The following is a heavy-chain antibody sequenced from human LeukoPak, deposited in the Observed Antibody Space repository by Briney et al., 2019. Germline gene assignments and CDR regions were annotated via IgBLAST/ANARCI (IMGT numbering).Heavy chain of an antibody. CDR2: VYYSGST. Sequence: RTSETLSLTCTVSGGSISTYYWSWIRQPPGKGLEWIGYVYYSGSTNYNPSLKSGVTISVDTSKTQFSLKLSSVTAADTAVYYYSREPGYRTNWFDPWGQGTLVTVSS. CDR3: SREPGYRTNWFDP. D-gene: IGHD6-13*01. J-gene: IGHJ5*02. CDR1: GGSISTYY. V-gene: IGHV4-59*01.